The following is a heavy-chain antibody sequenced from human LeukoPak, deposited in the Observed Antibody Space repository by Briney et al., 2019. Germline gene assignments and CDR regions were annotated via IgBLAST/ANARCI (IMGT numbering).Heavy chain of an antibody. D-gene: IGHD6-19*01. V-gene: IGHV3-30*02. CDR2: IRYDGSNK. CDR3: AKGVHSSGWPNWFDP. CDR1: GFTFSAYG. J-gene: IGHJ5*02. Sequence: PGGSLRLSCAASGFTFSAYGMQWVRQAPGKGLEWVAFIRYDGSNKYYADSVKGRFTISRDNPKNTLYLQMNSLRPEDTAVYYCAKGVHSSGWPNWFDPLGQGTLVTVSS.